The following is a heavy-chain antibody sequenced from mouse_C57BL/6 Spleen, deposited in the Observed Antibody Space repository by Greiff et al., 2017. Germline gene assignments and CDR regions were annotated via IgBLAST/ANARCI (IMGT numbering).Heavy chain of an antibody. D-gene: IGHD1-1*01. CDR2: ISSGSSTI. CDR3: ARWGYYGSSHWYFDV. V-gene: IGHV5-17*01. J-gene: IGHJ1*03. CDR1: GFTFSDYG. Sequence: EVNVVESGGGLVKPGGSLKLSCAASGFTFSDYGMHWVRQAPEKGLEWVAYISSGSSTIYYADTVKGRFTISRDNAKNTLFLQMTSLRSEDTAMYYCARWGYYGSSHWYFDVWGTGTTVTVSS.